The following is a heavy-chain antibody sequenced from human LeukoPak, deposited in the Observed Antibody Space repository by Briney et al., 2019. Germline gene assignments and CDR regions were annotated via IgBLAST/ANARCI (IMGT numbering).Heavy chain of an antibody. CDR2: INPDNGVT. V-gene: IGHV1-2*02. D-gene: IGHD2-15*01. CDR1: GYTFTGYY. Sequence: ASVQVSCKASGYTFTGYYLHWVRQAPGQGLEWMGWINPDNGVTNYAQKFQGRVTLTRDTSIRTAYMELSRLRSDDTAVYYCARDEGVCSSGSCADSWGQGTLVTVSS. J-gene: IGHJ5*01. CDR3: ARDEGVCSSGSCADS.